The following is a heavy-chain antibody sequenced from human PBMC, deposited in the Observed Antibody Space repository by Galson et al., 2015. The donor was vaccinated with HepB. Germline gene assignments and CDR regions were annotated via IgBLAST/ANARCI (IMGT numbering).Heavy chain of an antibody. CDR2: ISGYNGNT. D-gene: IGHD3-22*01. Sequence: SVKVSCKASGYTFTNYGINWVRQAPGQGLEWMGWISGYNGNTNYAQNLQGRVTMTTDTSTSTAYLELRSLRSDDTALYYCARNYYGSSGPNWFDPWGQGTLVTVSS. CDR3: ARNYYGSSGPNWFDP. V-gene: IGHV1-18*04. J-gene: IGHJ5*02. CDR1: GYTFTNYG.